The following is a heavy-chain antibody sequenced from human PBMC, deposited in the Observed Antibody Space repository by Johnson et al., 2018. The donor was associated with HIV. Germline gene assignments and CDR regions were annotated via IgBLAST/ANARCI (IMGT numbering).Heavy chain of an antibody. J-gene: IGHJ3*02. CDR1: GFTFSSYG. CDR3: ARDLVSIFGVVRSTDGFDI. V-gene: IGHV3-30*03. Sequence: QVQLVESGGGVVQPGRSLRLSCAASGFTFSSYGMLWVRQAPGKGLEWVAVISYDGSDKDYADSVKGRFTISRDSSKNTLYLQMNSLRAEDTAVYYCARDLVSIFGVVRSTDGFDIWGQGTVVTVSS. CDR2: ISYDGSDK. D-gene: IGHD3-3*01.